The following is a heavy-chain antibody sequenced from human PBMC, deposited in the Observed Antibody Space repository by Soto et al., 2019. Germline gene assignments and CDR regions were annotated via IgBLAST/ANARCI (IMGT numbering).Heavy chain of an antibody. J-gene: IGHJ5*02. D-gene: IGHD3-22*01. CDR3: ARDRFDYYDSSGYWWFDP. V-gene: IGHV3-48*01. CDR2: ISSSSSTI. CDR1: GFTFSSYS. Sequence: GGSLRLSCAASGFTFSSYSMNWVRQAPGKGLEWVSYISSSSSTIYYADSVKGRFTISRDNAKNSLYLQMNSLRAEDAAVYYCARDRFDYYDSSGYWWFDPWGQGTLVSVSS.